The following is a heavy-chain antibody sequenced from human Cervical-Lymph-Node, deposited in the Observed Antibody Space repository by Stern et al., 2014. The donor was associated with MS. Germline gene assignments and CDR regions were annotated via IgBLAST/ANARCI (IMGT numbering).Heavy chain of an antibody. CDR2: IYWDDDK. CDR3: AHSTSAGTQYYFDY. Sequence: QITLQESGPTLVKPTQTLTLTCTFSGFSLSTSGVGVGWIRQPPGKALEWLALIYWDDDKHYSPSLKNRLTITKDTSKNQVVLTMINMDPVDTATYYCAHSTSAGTQYYFDYWGQGTLVTVSS. CDR1: GFSLSTSGVG. J-gene: IGHJ4*02. D-gene: IGHD6-13*01. V-gene: IGHV2-5*02.